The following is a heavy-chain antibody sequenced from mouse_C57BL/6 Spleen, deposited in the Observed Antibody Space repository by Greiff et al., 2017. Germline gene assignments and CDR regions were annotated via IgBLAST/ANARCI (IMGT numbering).Heavy chain of an antibody. J-gene: IGHJ4*01. CDR2: IYPSDSET. CDR3: ARYDGDHYAMDY. Sequence: QVQLKQPGAELVRPGSSVKLSCKASGYTFTSYWMDWVKQRPGQGLEWIGNIYPSDSETPYNQKFKDKDTLTVDQSSSTAYMQLSSLTAEDSAVYYCARYDGDHYAMDYWGQGTSVTVSS. D-gene: IGHD2-12*01. V-gene: IGHV1-61*01. CDR1: GYTFTSYW.